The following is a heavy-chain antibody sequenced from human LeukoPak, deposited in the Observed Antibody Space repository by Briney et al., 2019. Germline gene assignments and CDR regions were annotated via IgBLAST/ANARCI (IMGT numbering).Heavy chain of an antibody. CDR2: IYHSGST. V-gene: IGHV4-38-2*02. CDR3: AREWVDTAMVTYYYMDV. J-gene: IGHJ6*03. CDR1: GFTFSSYA. Sequence: KSGRSLRLSCAASGFTFSSYAMYWIRQPPGKGLEWIGSIYHSGSTYYNPSLKSRVTISVDTSKNQFSLKLSSVTAADTAVYYCAREWVDTAMVTYYYMDVWGKGTTVTVSS. D-gene: IGHD5-18*01.